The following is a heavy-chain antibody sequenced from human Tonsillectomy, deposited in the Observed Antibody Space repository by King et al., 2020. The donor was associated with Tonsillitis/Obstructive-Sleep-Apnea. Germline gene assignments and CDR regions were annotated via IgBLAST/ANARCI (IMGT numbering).Heavy chain of an antibody. V-gene: IGHV3-64D*06. Sequence: VQLVESGGGLVQPGGSLRLSCSVSGFSFSTYAMHWVRQAPGKGLEYVSAISGGGGGSTYYPDSVKGRFTISRDDAKNTMYLQMNSLKIEDTAVYYCLKDRGQVVRDFDYRVQGTLVTVSS. D-gene: IGHD6-6*01. CDR2: ISGGGGGST. CDR3: LKDRGQVVRDFDY. J-gene: IGHJ4*02. CDR1: GFSFSTYA.